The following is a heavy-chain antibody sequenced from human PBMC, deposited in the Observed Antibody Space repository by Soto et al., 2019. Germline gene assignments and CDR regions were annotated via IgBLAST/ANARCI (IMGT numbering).Heavy chain of an antibody. CDR2: ISSTGTSM. CDR3: ASETHFIDY. V-gene: IGHV3-48*03. J-gene: IGHJ4*02. Sequence: PGGSLRLSFAASGFTFSSYEMNWVRQAPGKGLEWVSYISSTGTSMDYADSVKGRFTISRDNAKNSLHLQLNSLRDEDTAVYYCASETHFIDYGGQGTMFSVSA. CDR1: GFTFSSYE.